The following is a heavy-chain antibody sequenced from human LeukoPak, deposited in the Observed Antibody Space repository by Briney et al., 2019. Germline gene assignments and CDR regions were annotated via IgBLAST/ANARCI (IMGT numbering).Heavy chain of an antibody. J-gene: IGHJ4*02. Sequence: EAGGSLRLSCAASGFTFSSYSMNWVRQAPGKGLEWVSYISSSSSTIYYADSVKGRFTISRDNAKNSLYLQMNSLRAEDTAVYYCARDSITMVRGVIEPPDYWGRGTLVTVSS. CDR2: ISSSSSTI. D-gene: IGHD3-10*01. CDR1: GFTFSSYS. V-gene: IGHV3-48*01. CDR3: ARDSITMVRGVIEPPDY.